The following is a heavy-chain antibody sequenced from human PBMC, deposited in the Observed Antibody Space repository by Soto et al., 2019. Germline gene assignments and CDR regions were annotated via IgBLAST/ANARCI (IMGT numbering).Heavy chain of an antibody. CDR3: ARSYSSGWEFDY. CDR2: ISSTGRTI. CDR1: GFTFSNYY. Sequence: GGSLRLSCGASGFTFSNYYMSWIRQAPGKGLEWVSYISSTGRTIYYADSVKGRFTVSRDNAQNSLSLKLNSLRVEDTAVYYCARSYSSGWEFDYWGQGTQVTVSS. J-gene: IGHJ4*02. V-gene: IGHV3-11*01. D-gene: IGHD6-19*01.